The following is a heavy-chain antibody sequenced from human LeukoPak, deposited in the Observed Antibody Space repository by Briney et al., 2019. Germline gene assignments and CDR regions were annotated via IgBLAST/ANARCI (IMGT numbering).Heavy chain of an antibody. D-gene: IGHD2-8*01. CDR1: GYTFIDYY. Sequence: GATVKISCQASGYTFIDYYIHWVKQAPGKGLEWMGRVDPEDDETKYAAKFQGRVTITADTSTDTAYMELSSLRSEDLAVYFCAISLRRIMGPEYWGQGTLVTVSS. J-gene: IGHJ4*02. CDR3: AISLRRIMGPEY. V-gene: IGHV1-69-2*01. CDR2: VDPEDDET.